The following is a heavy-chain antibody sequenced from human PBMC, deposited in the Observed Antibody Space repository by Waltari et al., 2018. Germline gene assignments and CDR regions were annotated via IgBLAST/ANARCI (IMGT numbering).Heavy chain of an antibody. J-gene: IGHJ3*02. CDR3: VREGVGSAFDI. D-gene: IGHD3-3*01. Sequence: VQLVESGGGLVQSGGSLRLSCAASGFTLSSYWMHWVRQAPGKGLVWVSRINSDGSTTNYADSVRGRFTISRDNAKNTLYLQMNSLRAEDTAVYFCVREGVGSAFDIWGQGTMVTVSS. CDR1: GFTLSSYW. V-gene: IGHV3-74*01. CDR2: INSDGSTT.